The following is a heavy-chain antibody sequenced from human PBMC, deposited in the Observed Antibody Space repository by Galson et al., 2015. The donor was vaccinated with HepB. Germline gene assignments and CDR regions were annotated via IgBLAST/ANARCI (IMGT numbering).Heavy chain of an antibody. CDR2: IWYDGSNK. CDR3: ARGSGYSSGWYVLDY. Sequence: SLRLSCAASGFTFSSYGMHWVRQAPGKGLEWVAVIWYDGSNKYYADSVKGRFTISRDNSKNTLYLQMNSLRAEDTAVYYCARGSGYSSGWYVLDYWGQGTLVTVSS. CDR1: GFTFSSYG. D-gene: IGHD6-19*01. V-gene: IGHV3-33*01. J-gene: IGHJ4*02.